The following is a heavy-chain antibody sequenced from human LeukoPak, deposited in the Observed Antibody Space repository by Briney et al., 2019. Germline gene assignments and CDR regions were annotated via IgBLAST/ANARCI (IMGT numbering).Heavy chain of an antibody. CDR3: ARVPPERYFDWLFLGGDAFDI. J-gene: IGHJ3*02. CDR1: GGTFSSYA. V-gene: IGHV1-69*04. CDR2: IIPILGIA. D-gene: IGHD3-9*01. Sequence: ASVKVSCKASGGTFSSYAISWVRQAPGQGLEWMGRIIPILGIANYAQKFQGRVTITADKSTSTAYMELSSLRSEDTAVYYCARVPPERYFDWLFLGGDAFDIWGQGTMVTVSS.